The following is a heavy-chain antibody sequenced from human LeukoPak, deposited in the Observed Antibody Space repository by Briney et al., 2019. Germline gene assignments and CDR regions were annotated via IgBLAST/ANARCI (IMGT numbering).Heavy chain of an antibody. D-gene: IGHD1-1*01. CDR1: GYDSGVSFTSHS. CDR2: IYPGDSDT. Sequence: GESLKISCQGSGYDSGVSFTSHSIAWVRQMPGKGLEWMGIIYPGDSDTRYSPSFQGQVTISADKSISTAYLQWSSLKASDTAMYYCARHGIGRVHEYSQADYWGQGTLVTVSS. V-gene: IGHV5-51*01. J-gene: IGHJ4*02. CDR3: ARHGIGRVHEYSQADY.